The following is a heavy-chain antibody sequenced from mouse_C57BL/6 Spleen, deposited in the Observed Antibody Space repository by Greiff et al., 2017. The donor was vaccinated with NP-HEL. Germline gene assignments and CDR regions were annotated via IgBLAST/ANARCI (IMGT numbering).Heavy chain of an antibody. J-gene: IGHJ3*01. V-gene: IGHV1-22*01. D-gene: IGHD1-1*01. CDR2: INPNNGGT. CDR1: GYTFTDYN. CDR3: ARTRFITTVVATPSWFAY. Sequence: EVQLQESGPELVKPGASVKMSCKASGYTFTDYNMHWVKQSHGKSLEWIGYINPNNGGTSYNQKFKGKATLTVNKSSSTAYMELRSLTSEDSAVYYCARTRFITTVVATPSWFAYWGQGTLVTVSA.